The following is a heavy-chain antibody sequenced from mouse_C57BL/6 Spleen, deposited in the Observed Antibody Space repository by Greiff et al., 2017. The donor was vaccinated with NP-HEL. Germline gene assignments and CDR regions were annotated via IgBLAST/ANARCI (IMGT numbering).Heavy chain of an antibody. V-gene: IGHV5-17*01. Sequence: EVKVEESGGGLVKPGGSLKLSCAASGFTFSDYGMHWVRQAPEKGLEWVAYISSGSSTIYYADTVKGRFTISRDNAKNTLFLQMTSLRSEDTAMYYCARRYDYGGSWFAYWGQGTLVTVSA. CDR3: ARRYDYGGSWFAY. D-gene: IGHD2-4*01. CDR1: GFTFSDYG. J-gene: IGHJ3*01. CDR2: ISSGSSTI.